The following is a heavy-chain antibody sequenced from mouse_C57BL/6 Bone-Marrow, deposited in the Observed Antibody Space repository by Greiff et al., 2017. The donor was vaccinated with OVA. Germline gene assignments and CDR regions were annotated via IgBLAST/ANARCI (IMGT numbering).Heavy chain of an antibody. CDR2: IHPNSGST. D-gene: IGHD1-1*01. Sequence: VQLQQPGAELVKPGASVKLSCKASGYTFTSYWMHWVKQRPGQGLEWIGMIHPNSGSTNYNEKFKSKATLTVDKSSSTAYMQLSSLTSEDSAVYYCARATVVENYYAMDYWGQGTSVTVSS. CDR1: GYTFTSYW. V-gene: IGHV1-64*01. J-gene: IGHJ4*01. CDR3: ARATVVENYYAMDY.